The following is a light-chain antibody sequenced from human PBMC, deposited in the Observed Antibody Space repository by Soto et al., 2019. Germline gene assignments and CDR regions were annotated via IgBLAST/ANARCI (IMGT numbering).Light chain of an antibody. J-gene: IGKJ4*01. CDR3: RQYDSYPLT. V-gene: IGKV1-5*01. Sequence: DIQMTQSPSTLSASVGDRVTITCRASQAISNWLDWYPQRPGKAPKLLIYDASNLESGVASSFSGSGSGTEFTLTVSSLQPDCFATFYCRQYDSYPLTFGGGTKVE. CDR2: DAS. CDR1: QAISNW.